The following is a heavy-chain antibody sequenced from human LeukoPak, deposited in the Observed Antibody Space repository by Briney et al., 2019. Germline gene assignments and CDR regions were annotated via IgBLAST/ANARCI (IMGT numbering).Heavy chain of an antibody. CDR3: AKTRPLDSSSWSHGDY. CDR2: ISGSGDST. V-gene: IGHV3-23*01. D-gene: IGHD6-13*01. J-gene: IGHJ4*02. CDR1: GFTFSSYA. Sequence: HPGGSLRLSCAASGFTFSSYAMSWVRQAPGKGLEWVSAISGSGDSTYYGDPVKGRFTISRDNSKNTLYLQMNSLRAEDTAVYYCAKTRPLDSSSWSHGDYWGQGTLVTVSS.